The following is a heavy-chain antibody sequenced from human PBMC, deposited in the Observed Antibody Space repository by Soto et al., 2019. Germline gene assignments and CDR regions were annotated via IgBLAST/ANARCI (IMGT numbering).Heavy chain of an antibody. CDR3: ARGYSNYEGYYFDY. CDR2: IYYSGST. J-gene: IGHJ4*02. Sequence: SETLSLTCTVSGGSISSGGYYWSWIRQHPGKGLEWIGYIYYSGSTYYNPSLKSRVTISVDTSRNQFSLKLSSVTAADTAVYYCARGYSNYEGYYFDYWGQGTLVTVS. CDR1: GGSISSGGYY. V-gene: IGHV4-31*03. D-gene: IGHD4-4*01.